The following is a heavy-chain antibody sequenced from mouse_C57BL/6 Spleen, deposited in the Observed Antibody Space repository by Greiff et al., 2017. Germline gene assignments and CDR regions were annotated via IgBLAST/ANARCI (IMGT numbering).Heavy chain of an antibody. CDR1: GFTFSDFY. J-gene: IGHJ4*01. CDR3: ARVWDFYYAMDY. Sequence: EVKLVESGGGLVQSGRSLRLSCATSGFTFSDFYMEWVRQAPGKGLEWIAASRNKANDYTTEYSASVKGRFIVSRDTSQSILYLQMNALRAEDTAIYYCARVWDFYYAMDYWGQGTSVTVSS. D-gene: IGHD4-1*01. V-gene: IGHV7-1*01. CDR2: SRNKANDYTT.